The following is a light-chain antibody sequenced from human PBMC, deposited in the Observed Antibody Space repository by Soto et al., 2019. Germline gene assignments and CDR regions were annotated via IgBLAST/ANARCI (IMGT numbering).Light chain of an antibody. CDR2: AAS. J-gene: IGKJ1*01. Sequence: AIQMTQSPSSLSASVGDRFTISCRASQVIGNDLAGYQQKPGKAPRLLIFAASNLQSGVPSRFSGSGSGTDFTLTISRLQPEDFATYYCLQFYNFSWTFGQGTKVDI. CDR1: QVIGND. V-gene: IGKV1-6*01. CDR3: LQFYNFSWT.